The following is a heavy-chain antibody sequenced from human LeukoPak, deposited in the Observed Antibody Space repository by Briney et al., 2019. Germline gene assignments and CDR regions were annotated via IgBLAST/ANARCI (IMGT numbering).Heavy chain of an antibody. J-gene: IGHJ5*02. Sequence: SETLSLTCAVYGGSFSGYYWSWIRQPPGKGLEWIGEINHSGSTNYNPSLKSRVTISVDTSKNHFSLKLSSVTAADTAVYYCARARGLLLRNWFDPWGQGTLVTVSS. CDR3: ARARGLLLRNWFDP. CDR2: INHSGST. V-gene: IGHV4-34*01. D-gene: IGHD3-22*01. CDR1: GGSFSGYY.